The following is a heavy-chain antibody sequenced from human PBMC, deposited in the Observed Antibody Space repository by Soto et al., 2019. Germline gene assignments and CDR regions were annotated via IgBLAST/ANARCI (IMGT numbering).Heavy chain of an antibody. CDR1: GFTFDDYA. J-gene: IGHJ4*02. V-gene: IGHV3-9*01. D-gene: IGHD2-15*01. CDR3: AKDAYCSGGSCYRFFDY. Sequence: EVQLVESGGGLVQPGRSLRLSCAASGFTFDDYAMHWVRQAPGKGLEWVSGISWNSGSIGYADSVKGRFTISRDNAKNCLYLQMNSLRAEDTALYYCAKDAYCSGGSCYRFFDYWGQGTLVTVSS. CDR2: ISWNSGSI.